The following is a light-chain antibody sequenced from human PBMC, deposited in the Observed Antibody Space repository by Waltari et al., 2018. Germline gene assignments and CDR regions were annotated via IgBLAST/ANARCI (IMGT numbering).Light chain of an antibody. Sequence: EILLTQSPPTLSVPPGEGATLAGRASRRVSFKLAWYQQKPGQAPRLLIYGASTRATGVPARFSGGGSGTEFTLTITRLQSEDFSVYYCQQYNNWPLTFGGGTKVEIK. V-gene: IGKV3-15*01. J-gene: IGKJ4*01. CDR3: QQYNNWPLT. CDR1: RRVSFK. CDR2: GAS.